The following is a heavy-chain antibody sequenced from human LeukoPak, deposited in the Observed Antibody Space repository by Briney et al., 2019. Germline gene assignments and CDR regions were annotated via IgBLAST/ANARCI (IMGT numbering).Heavy chain of an antibody. Sequence: GGSLRLSCAASGFTFDDYGMSWVRQAPGKGLEWVSGINWNGGSTGYADSVKGRFTISRDNAKNSLYLQMISLRAEDTALYYCARDDCSGGSCLGPGYFDYWGQGTLFTVSS. J-gene: IGHJ4*02. CDR1: GFTFDDYG. D-gene: IGHD2-15*01. CDR3: ARDDCSGGSCLGPGYFDY. CDR2: INWNGGST. V-gene: IGHV3-20*04.